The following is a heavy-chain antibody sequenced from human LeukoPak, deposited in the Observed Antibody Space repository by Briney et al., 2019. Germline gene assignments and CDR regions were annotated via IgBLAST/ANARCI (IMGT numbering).Heavy chain of an antibody. CDR2: IKSKTDGGTT. D-gene: IGHD5-12*01. CDR3: TTASGYDYYYYYYMDV. Sequence: GGSLRLSCAASGFTFSNAWMSWVRQAPGKGLEWVGRIKSKTDGGTTDYAAPVKGRFTISRDDSKNTLHLQMNSLKTEDTAVYYCTTASGYDYYYYYYMDVWGKGTTVTISS. J-gene: IGHJ6*03. CDR1: GFTFSNAW. V-gene: IGHV3-15*01.